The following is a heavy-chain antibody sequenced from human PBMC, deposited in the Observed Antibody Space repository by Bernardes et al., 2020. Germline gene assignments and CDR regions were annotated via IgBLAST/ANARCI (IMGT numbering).Heavy chain of an antibody. J-gene: IGHJ4*02. V-gene: IGHV1-18*01. CDR3: ARTEDIVVVPAAKVLDY. CDR2: ISAYNGNT. Sequence: ASVKVSCKASGYTFTSYGISWVRQAPGQGLEWMGWISAYNGNTNYAQKLQGRVTMTTDTSTSTAYMELRSLRSDDTAVYYCARTEDIVVVPAAKVLDYWGQGTLVTVSS. D-gene: IGHD2-2*01. CDR1: GYTFTSYG.